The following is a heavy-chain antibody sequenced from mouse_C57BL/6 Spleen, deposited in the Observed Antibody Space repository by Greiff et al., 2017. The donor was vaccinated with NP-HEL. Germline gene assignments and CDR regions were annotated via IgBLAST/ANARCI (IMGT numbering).Heavy chain of an antibody. CDR2: IDPSDSYT. V-gene: IGHV1-50*01. CDR1: GYTFPSYW. Sequence: QVQLQQPGAELVKPGASVKLSCKASGYTFPSYWMQWVKQRPGQGLEWIGEIDPSDSYTNYNQQFKGKATLTVDTSSITAYMQLSSLTSEDSAVYYCARDSRYFDVWGTGTTVTVSS. J-gene: IGHJ1*03. CDR3: ARDSRYFDV.